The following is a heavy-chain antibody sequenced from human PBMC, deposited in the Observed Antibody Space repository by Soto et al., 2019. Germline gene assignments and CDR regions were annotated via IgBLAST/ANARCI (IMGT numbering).Heavy chain of an antibody. Sequence: GGSLRLSCAASGFTFSSYGMHWVRQAPGKGLEWVAVISYDGSNKYYADSVKGRFTISRDNSKNTLYLQMNSLRAEDTAVYYCASMVVVVAASCPYGMDVWGQGTTVTVS. CDR2: ISYDGSNK. CDR3: ASMVVVVAASCPYGMDV. D-gene: IGHD2-15*01. CDR1: GFTFSSYG. V-gene: IGHV3-30*03. J-gene: IGHJ6*02.